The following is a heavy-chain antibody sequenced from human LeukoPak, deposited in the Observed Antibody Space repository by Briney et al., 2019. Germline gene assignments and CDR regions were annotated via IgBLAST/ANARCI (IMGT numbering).Heavy chain of an antibody. CDR1: GFTFSSYA. D-gene: IGHD4-23*01. CDR2: ISGSGGST. J-gene: IGHJ4*02. Sequence: GGSLRLSCAASGFTFSSYAVSWVRQAPGKGLEWVSDISGSGGSTHYADSVKGRFTISRDNSKNTLYLQINSLRTEDTAVYFCAKEGRWLDSWGQGTLVTVSS. CDR3: AKEGRWLDS. V-gene: IGHV3-23*01.